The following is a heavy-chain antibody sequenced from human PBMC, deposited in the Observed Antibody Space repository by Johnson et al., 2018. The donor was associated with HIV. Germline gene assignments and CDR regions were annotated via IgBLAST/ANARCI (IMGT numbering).Heavy chain of an antibody. CDR3: TTRRVVGATPTPEDAFDI. CDR2: IQSKTDGGTT. D-gene: IGHD1-26*01. J-gene: IGHJ3*02. Sequence: VQLVESGGGLQQPGGSLRLSCAASAFTFSRYWMHWVRQAPGKGLEWVGRIQSKTDGGTTDYAAPVKGRFTISSDASNNTPALQMNSLKTEDTAVYYVTTRRVVGATPTPEDAFDIWGQGTMVTVSS. V-gene: IGHV3-15*01. CDR1: AFTFSRYW.